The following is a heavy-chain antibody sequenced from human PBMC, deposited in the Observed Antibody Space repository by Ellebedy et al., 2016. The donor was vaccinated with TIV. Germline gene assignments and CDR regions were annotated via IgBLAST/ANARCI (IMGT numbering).Heavy chain of an antibody. CDR3: AKGHYYDTYMAYPYAEY. CDR1: GFTFSTFG. Sequence: PGGSLRLSCAASGFTFSTFGMHWVRQAAGKGLEWVAVVSNDGNNQYYADSVKGRFTISRDNSKNTLNLQMNSLRPEDTAVYYCAKGHYYDTYMAYPYAEYWGQGALVTVSS. J-gene: IGHJ4*02. CDR2: VSNDGNNQ. D-gene: IGHD3-22*01. V-gene: IGHV3-30*18.